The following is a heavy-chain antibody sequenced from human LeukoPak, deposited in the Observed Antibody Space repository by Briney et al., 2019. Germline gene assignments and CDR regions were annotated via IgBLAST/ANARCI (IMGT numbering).Heavy chain of an antibody. Sequence: SETLSLTCTVSTYSISSGYYWGWIRQPPGKGLEWIGNIYHNGNTYYNPSLKSRVTISVDTSKKQFSLKLRTATAADTAVYYCARLLGAEYFQHWGQGTLVTVSS. V-gene: IGHV4-38-2*02. J-gene: IGHJ1*01. CDR3: ARLLGAEYFQH. D-gene: IGHD2/OR15-2a*01. CDR1: TYSISSGYY. CDR2: IYHNGNT.